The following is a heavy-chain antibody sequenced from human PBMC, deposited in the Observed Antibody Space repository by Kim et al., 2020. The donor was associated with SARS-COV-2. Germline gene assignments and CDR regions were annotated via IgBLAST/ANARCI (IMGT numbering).Heavy chain of an antibody. V-gene: IGHV3-33*05. CDR1: GFIFSSYG. CDR2: ISYDSNNK. J-gene: IGHJ4*02. D-gene: IGHD5-18*01. Sequence: GGSLRLSCAASGFIFSSYGMHWVRHAPGKGLEWVAVISYDSNNKYYADSVKGRFTIFRDNSKNTLYLQMNSLRAEDTAIFYCARAEHGNTYGLEARVGGYFDYWGQGTLVTVSS. CDR3: ARAEHGNTYGLEARVGGYFDY.